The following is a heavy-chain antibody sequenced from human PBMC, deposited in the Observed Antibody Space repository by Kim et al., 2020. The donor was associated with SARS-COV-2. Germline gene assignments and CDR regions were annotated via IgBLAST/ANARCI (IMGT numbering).Heavy chain of an antibody. CDR1: GFTFSSYG. Sequence: GGSLRVSCAASGFTFSSYGMHWVRQAPGKGLEWVAVISYDGSNKYYADSVKGRFTISRDNSKNTLYLQMNSLRAEDTAVYYCAKILSRAVTTDFDYWGQGTLVTVSS. V-gene: IGHV3-30*18. J-gene: IGHJ4*02. CDR3: AKILSRAVTTDFDY. D-gene: IGHD4-17*01. CDR2: ISYDGSNK.